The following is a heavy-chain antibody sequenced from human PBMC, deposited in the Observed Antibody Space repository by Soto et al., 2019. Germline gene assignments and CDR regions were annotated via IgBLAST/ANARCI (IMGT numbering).Heavy chain of an antibody. Sequence: QVQLQEPGPGLVKPSQTLSLTCTVSGGSISSGGYYWSWVRQQPVKGLEWIGYSYYSGSTYCNPSLNCRVTISIDSSKNQFSLNLSSVTAADTAVYYCARGGTMVRGVLIRASDIWGQGTMVTVSS. CDR3: ARGGTMVRGVLIRASDI. J-gene: IGHJ3*02. V-gene: IGHV4-31*03. D-gene: IGHD3-10*01. CDR1: GGSISSGGYY. CDR2: SYYSGST.